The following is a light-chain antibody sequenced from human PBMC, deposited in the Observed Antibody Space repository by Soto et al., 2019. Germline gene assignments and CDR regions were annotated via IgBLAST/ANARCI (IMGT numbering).Light chain of an antibody. CDR1: QYINTR. V-gene: IGKV3-11*01. Sequence: ESVLTQSPATLSSFPGDRVTLSCRASQYINTRLAWYQHRPGQAPRLLIYQTSIRAAGIPAEFSASGSGTDFTLTISAVQPEDFALYYCHQRQSWPRTFGQGTKVDIK. J-gene: IGKJ1*01. CDR3: HQRQSWPRT. CDR2: QTS.